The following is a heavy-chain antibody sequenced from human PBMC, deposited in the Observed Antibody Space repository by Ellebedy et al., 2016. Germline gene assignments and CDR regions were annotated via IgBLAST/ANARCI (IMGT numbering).Heavy chain of an antibody. CDR3: ARRTSMVRGVIKMGNMDV. CDR1: GYTLTELS. J-gene: IGHJ6*04. V-gene: IGHV1-24*01. CDR2: FDPEDGET. Sequence: ASVKVSXKVSGYTLTELSMHWVRQAPGKGLEWMGGFDPEDGETIYAQKFQGRVTMTEDTSTDTAYMELSSLRSEDTAVYYCARRTSMVRGVIKMGNMDVWGKGTTVTVSS. D-gene: IGHD3-10*01.